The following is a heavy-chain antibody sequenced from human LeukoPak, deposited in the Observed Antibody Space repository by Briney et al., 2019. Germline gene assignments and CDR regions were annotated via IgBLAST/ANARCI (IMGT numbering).Heavy chain of an antibody. V-gene: IGHV3-48*03. D-gene: IGHD3-10*01. CDR1: GFTFSSYE. J-gene: IGHJ4*02. Sequence: GGSLRLSCAAPGFTFSSYEMNWVRQAPGKGLEWVSYISSSGSTIYYADSVKGRFTISRDNAKNSLYLQMNSLRAEDTAVYYCASNPGSITMVRGVNDYWGQGTLVTVSS. CDR3: ASNPGSITMVRGVNDY. CDR2: ISSSGSTI.